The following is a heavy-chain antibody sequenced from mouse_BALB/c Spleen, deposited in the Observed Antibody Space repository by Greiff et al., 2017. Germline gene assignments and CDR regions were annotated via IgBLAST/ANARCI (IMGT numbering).Heavy chain of an antibody. CDR3: ARYDEVYYYAMDD. CDR2: INPSNGRT. V-gene: IGHV1S81*02. CDR1: GYTFTSYW. Sequence: VQLQQPGAELVKPGASVKLSCKASGYTFTSYWMHWVKQRPGQGLEWIGVINPSNGRTNYNEKFKSKATLTVDKSSSTAYMQLSSLTSEDSAVYYCARYDEVYYYAMDDWGQGTTVTVAA. J-gene: IGHJ4*01. D-gene: IGHD2-14*01.